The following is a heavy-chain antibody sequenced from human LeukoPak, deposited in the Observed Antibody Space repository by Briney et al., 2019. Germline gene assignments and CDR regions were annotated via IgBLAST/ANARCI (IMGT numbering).Heavy chain of an antibody. Sequence: GGSLRLSSAASGFTFSSYAISWVRQAPGKGLEWASAISGSGGSTYYADSVKGRFTISRDNSKNTLYLQMNSLRAEDTAVYYCAKDRRITIFGVVTRSRLDPWGQGTLVTVSS. D-gene: IGHD3-3*01. CDR2: ISGSGGST. V-gene: IGHV3-23*01. CDR3: AKDRRITIFGVVTRSRLDP. CDR1: GFTFSSYA. J-gene: IGHJ5*02.